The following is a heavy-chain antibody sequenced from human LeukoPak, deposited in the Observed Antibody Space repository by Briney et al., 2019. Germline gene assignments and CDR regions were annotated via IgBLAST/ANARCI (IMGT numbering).Heavy chain of an antibody. CDR3: ARESVIRGVSHFDY. D-gene: IGHD3-10*01. V-gene: IGHV4-4*07. J-gene: IGHJ4*02. CDR2: NLPSGTS. Sequence: PSETLSLTCIVSGDSMSSFYWNWIRQPAGKGLEWIGRNLPSGTSFSIPSLRSRLTMSLDTSKNQFSLRLNSVTAADTAVYYCARESVIRGVSHFDYWGQGTLVTVSA. CDR1: GDSMSSFY.